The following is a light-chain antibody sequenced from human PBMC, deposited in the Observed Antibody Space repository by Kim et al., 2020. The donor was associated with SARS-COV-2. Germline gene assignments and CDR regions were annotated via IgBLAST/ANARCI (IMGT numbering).Light chain of an antibody. CDR1: QSVSTF. CDR3: QQRGNWPPIT. Sequence: SPGDTASLSCSASQSVSTFLAWFQPKPGQAPRLLIYDSSKRATGIPARFSGSGSGTDFTLTISSLEPEDFSIYYCQQRGNWPPITLGPGTRLEIK. CDR2: DSS. V-gene: IGKV3-11*01. J-gene: IGKJ5*01.